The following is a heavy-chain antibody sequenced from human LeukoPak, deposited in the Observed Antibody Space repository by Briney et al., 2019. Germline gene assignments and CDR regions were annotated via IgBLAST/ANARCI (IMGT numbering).Heavy chain of an antibody. CDR1: GYIFTTYS. V-gene: IGHV5-51*01. Sequence: GESLKISCKGSGYIFTTYSIGWVRQMPGRGLEWMGIIYPGDSNTRYSPSFQGQVTISADKSTSTAYLQWSSLKASDTAMYYCARLQSLGGWAPIDYWGQGTLVTVSS. D-gene: IGHD6-19*01. CDR2: IYPGDSNT. J-gene: IGHJ4*02. CDR3: ARLQSLGGWAPIDY.